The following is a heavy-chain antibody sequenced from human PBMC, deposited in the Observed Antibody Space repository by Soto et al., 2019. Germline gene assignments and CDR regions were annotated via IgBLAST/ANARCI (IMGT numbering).Heavy chain of an antibody. CDR1: GGTFSSYA. CDR2: IIPIFGTA. D-gene: IGHD6-13*01. V-gene: IGHV1-69*13. J-gene: IGHJ5*02. Sequence: GASVKVSCKASGGTFSSYAISWVRQAPGQGLEWMGGIIPIFGTANYAQKFQGRVTITADESTSTAYMELSSLRSEDTAVYYCARDLSIAAAGTPSSWFDPWGQGTLVTVS. CDR3: ARDLSIAAAGTPSSWFDP.